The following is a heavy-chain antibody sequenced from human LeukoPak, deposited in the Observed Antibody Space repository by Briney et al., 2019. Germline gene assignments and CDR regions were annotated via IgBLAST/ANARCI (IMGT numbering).Heavy chain of an antibody. V-gene: IGHV3-23*01. J-gene: IGHJ4*02. Sequence: GGSLRLSCAASGFTFSSYWMHWVRQAPGKGLEWVSGISGSDGSTNYADSVKGRFTISRENSKNTLYLQMNSLRAEDTAVYYCAKDGVIPAAPTNFDYWGQGTLVTVSS. D-gene: IGHD2-8*01. CDR1: GFTFSSYW. CDR3: AKDGVIPAAPTNFDY. CDR2: ISGSDGST.